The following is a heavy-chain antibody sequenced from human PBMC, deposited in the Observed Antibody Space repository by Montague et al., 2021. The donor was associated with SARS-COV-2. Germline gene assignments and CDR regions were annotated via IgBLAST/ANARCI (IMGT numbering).Heavy chain of an antibody. CDR3: ARTGYSSGWHSFDY. D-gene: IGHD6-19*01. CDR2: IYHSGST. Sequence: SETLSLTCVVSGGSISSINWWSWVRQPPGKGLEWIGEIYHSGSTNYNPSLKSRVIISVDKSKNQFSLKLSSVTAADTAVYYCARTGYSSGWHSFDYWGKGTTVTVSS. CDR1: GGSISSINW. J-gene: IGHJ4*03. V-gene: IGHV4-4*02.